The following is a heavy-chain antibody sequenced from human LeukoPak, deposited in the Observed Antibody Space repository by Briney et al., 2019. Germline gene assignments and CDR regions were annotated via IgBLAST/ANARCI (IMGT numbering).Heavy chain of an antibody. Sequence: GGSLRLSCAASGFTFSSYWMSWVRQAPGKGLEWVANIKQDGSEKYYVDSVKGRFTISRDNAKNSLYLQMNSLRAEDTAVYYCARDRSEWELPYYYYYMDVWGKGTTVTVSS. V-gene: IGHV3-7*01. CDR2: IKQDGSEK. CDR1: GFTFSSYW. CDR3: ARDRSEWELPYYYYYMDV. J-gene: IGHJ6*03. D-gene: IGHD1-26*01.